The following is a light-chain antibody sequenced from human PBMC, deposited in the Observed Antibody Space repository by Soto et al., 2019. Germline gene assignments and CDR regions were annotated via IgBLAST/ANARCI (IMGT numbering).Light chain of an antibody. J-gene: IGLJ1*01. V-gene: IGLV2-14*03. CDR3: SDHTVRSTGV. CDR2: DVT. Sequence: QSALTQPASVSGSPGQSITISCTGTSNDVGGDDYVSWYQQYPGKAPKLMIYDVTNRPSGVSIRFSGPKSGNPASLTISGLQAEDAADYYCSDHTVRSTGVFGTGTKVTVL. CDR1: SNDVGGDDY.